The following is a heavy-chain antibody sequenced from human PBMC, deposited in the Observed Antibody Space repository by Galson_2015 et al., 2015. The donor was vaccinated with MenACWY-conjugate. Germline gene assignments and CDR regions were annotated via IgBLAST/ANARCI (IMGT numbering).Heavy chain of an antibody. CDR1: GYAFSSFG. J-gene: IGHJ4*02. CDR3: ASGAIVRGVMTDSAVHYFER. V-gene: IGHV1-18*01. CDR2: VSVYTGDT. Sequence: SVKVSCKASGYAFSSFGISWVRQAPGQGLEWMGWVSVYTGDTKYPQKLQDRVFMTTDRSTNTAYMHLRSLRSDDTAVYYCASGAIVRGVMTDSAVHYFERWGPGTQVTVSS. D-gene: IGHD3-10*01.